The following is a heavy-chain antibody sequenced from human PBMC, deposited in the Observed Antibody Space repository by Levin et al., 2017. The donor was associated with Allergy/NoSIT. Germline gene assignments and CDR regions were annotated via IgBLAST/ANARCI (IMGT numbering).Heavy chain of an antibody. D-gene: IGHD3-10*01. CDR2: IYYSGST. V-gene: IGHV4-31*03. CDR3: ARDLGMYTMIRRLNAFDI. Sequence: SQTLSLTCTVSGGSISSGDYYWNWIRQHPGKGLEWIGYIYYSGSTYYNPSLKSRVTISVDTSKNQFSLKLTSVTAADTAVYFCARDLGMYTMIRRLNAFDIWGQGTMVTVSS. CDR1: GGSISSGDYY. J-gene: IGHJ3*02.